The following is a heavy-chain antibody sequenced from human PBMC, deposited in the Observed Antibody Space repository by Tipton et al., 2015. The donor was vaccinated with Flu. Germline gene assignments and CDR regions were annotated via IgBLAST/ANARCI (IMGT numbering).Heavy chain of an antibody. CDR2: IYPSGTT. CDR3: ARCHGKLLAHQPYYFDY. V-gene: IGHV4-38-2*01. J-gene: IGHJ4*02. Sequence: TLSLTCGVSGYSISSGYYWGWIRQPPGKGLEWFGSIYPSGTTYYNPSLKSRVTISVDTSKNQFSLKLSSVTAADTAMYYCARCHGKLLAHQPYYFDYWGQGTLVTVSS. D-gene: IGHD6-19*01. CDR1: GYSISSGYY.